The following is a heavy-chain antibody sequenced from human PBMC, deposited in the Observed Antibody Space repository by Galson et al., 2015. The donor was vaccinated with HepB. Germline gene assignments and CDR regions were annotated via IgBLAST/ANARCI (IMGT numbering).Heavy chain of an antibody. D-gene: IGHD5-24*01. Sequence: SVKVSCKASGYTFNNYYMHWVRQAPGHGPEWMGTIHPSGGSTTYAQNFQGRITMTRDTSTTTVYMELTTLTSDDTAVYHCARGGEIAATGEDWGQGTLVTVSS. CDR3: ARGGEIAATGED. CDR2: IHPSGGST. J-gene: IGHJ4*02. CDR1: GYTFNNYY. V-gene: IGHV1-46*02.